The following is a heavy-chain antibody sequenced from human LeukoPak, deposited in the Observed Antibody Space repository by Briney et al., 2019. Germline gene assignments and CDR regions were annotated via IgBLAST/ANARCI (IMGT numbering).Heavy chain of an antibody. D-gene: IGHD4/OR15-4a*01. CDR3: VKEMLTTTSAFDY. CDR2: IDRNGRNT. V-gene: IGHV3-64D*09. CDR1: GFILSSYA. Sequence: GGSLRLSCSASGFILSSYAMHWVRQAPGKGLEYVSTIDRNGRNTYYADSVRGRFTISRDNSKNTLYLQMRSLRAEDTAVYYCVKEMLTTTSAFDYWGQGSLVTVSS. J-gene: IGHJ4*02.